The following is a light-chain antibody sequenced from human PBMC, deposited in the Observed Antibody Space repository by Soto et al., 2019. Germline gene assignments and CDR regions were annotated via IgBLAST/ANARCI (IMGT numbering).Light chain of an antibody. V-gene: IGKV3-11*01. CDR3: QQRSNWPRT. J-gene: IGKJ1*01. CDR1: QSVSTY. CDR2: DAS. Sequence: EIVLTQSPATLSLSPGERATLSCRASQSVSTYLAWYQQKVGQAPRLLIFDASNRATGIPARFSGSGSGTDFTLTISSLEPEDFAVYYCQQRSNWPRTFGQGTKVEFK.